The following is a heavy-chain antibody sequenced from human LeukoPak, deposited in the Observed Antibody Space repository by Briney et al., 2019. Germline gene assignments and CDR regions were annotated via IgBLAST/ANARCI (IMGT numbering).Heavy chain of an antibody. CDR2: INHSGST. D-gene: IGHD2-2*01. J-gene: IGHJ5*02. CDR1: GGSFSGYY. V-gene: IGHV4-34*01. Sequence: DPLSLPCSVCGGSFSGYYGTCIRQSPGKGLEWSGEINHSGSTNYNPYLKSRVTISVDTFKNQFSQKLSSVTAADTAVYYCARGRLDCSGTSCAAGSWFDPWGQGTLVTVSS. CDR3: ARGRLDCSGTSCAAGSWFDP.